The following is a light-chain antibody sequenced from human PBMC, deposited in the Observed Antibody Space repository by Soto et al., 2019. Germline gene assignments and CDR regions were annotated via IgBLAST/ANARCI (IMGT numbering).Light chain of an antibody. J-gene: IGKJ4*01. CDR3: QRSGGPAQNT. CDR2: GAS. V-gene: IGKV3-20*01. Sequence: EIVLTQSPGTLSLSPGERATLSCRASQSVSSTYLAWYQQKPGQAPRLLIYGASSRATGIPDRFSGSGSGAELDHTMSRVQDQGFAVQYFQRSGGPAQNTFGGG. CDR1: QSVSSTY.